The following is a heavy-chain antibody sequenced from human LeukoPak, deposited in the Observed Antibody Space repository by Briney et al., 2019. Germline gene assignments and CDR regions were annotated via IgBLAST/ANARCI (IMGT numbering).Heavy chain of an antibody. D-gene: IGHD3-9*01. Sequence: GGSLRLSCEVSEFTFDDYAMHWVRQAPGKGLEWVSGISWDSSSVDYADFVKGRFTISRDNSKNTLYLQMNSLRAEDTAVYYCARDMGRYDILTGPPSYWGQGTLVTVSS. CDR3: ARDMGRYDILTGPPSY. J-gene: IGHJ4*02. CDR2: ISWDSSSV. V-gene: IGHV3-9*01. CDR1: EFTFDDYA.